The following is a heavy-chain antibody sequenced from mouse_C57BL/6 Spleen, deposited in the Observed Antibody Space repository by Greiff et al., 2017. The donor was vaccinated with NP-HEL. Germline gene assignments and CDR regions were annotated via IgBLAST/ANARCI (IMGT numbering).Heavy chain of an antibody. D-gene: IGHD3-2*02. CDR2: IDPSDSYT. CDR3: ARGGAQALLLNY. J-gene: IGHJ2*01. V-gene: IGHV1-50*01. Sequence: QVQLQQPGAELVKPGASVKLSCKASGYTFTSYWMQWVKQRPGQGLEWIGEIDPSDSYTNYNQKFKGKATLTVDTSSSTAYMQLSSLTSEDSAVYYCARGGAQALLLNYWGQGTTLTVSS. CDR1: GYTFTSYW.